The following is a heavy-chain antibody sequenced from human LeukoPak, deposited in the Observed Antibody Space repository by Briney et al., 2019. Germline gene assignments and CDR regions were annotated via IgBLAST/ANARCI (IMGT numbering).Heavy chain of an antibody. CDR3: ARTPVPYCSSTSCYADWFDP. J-gene: IGHJ5*02. Sequence: GGSLRLSCAASGFTFSSYAMHWVRQAPGKGLEGVAVISYDGSNKYYADSVKGRFTISRDNSKNTLYLQMNSLRAEDTAVYYCARTPVPYCSSTSCYADWFDPWGQGTLVTVSS. CDR1: GFTFSSYA. CDR2: ISYDGSNK. V-gene: IGHV3-30*04. D-gene: IGHD2-2*01.